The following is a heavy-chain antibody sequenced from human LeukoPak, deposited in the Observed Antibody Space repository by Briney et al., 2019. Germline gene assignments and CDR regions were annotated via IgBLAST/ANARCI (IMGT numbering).Heavy chain of an antibody. J-gene: IGHJ3*02. D-gene: IGHD1/OR15-1a*01. CDR3: ARKTKGFHDALDI. Sequence: PGGSLRLSCTASGFTFSSYWMSWVRRAPGKGLEWVGRSRDKANSYTTEYAASVKGRFTISRDDSKNSMYLQMNSLKTEDTAVYYCARKTKGFHDALDIWGQGTTVTVSS. CDR1: GFTFSSYW. CDR2: SRDKANSYTT. V-gene: IGHV3-72*01.